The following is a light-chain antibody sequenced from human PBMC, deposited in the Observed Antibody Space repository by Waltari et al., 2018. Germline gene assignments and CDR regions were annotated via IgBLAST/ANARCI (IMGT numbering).Light chain of an antibody. V-gene: IGKV3-20*01. J-gene: IGKJ1*01. CDR1: LRVSRT. CDR2: GAS. CDR3: QHYVRLPAT. Sequence: EIVLTQSPGTLSLSPGERATLSCRASLRVSRTLAWYQQKPGQAPKLLIYGASIRATGIPDRFTGSGSGTDFSLTISSLEPEDFAIYFCQHYVRLPATFGQGTKVEIK.